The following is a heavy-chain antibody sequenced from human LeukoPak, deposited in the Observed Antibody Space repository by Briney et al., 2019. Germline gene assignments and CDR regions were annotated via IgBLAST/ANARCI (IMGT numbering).Heavy chain of an antibody. Sequence: SVKISCKAFGGTFSSYPISWVRQAPGQGLEWMGRIIPILGITNYAQKFQDRVTITADKSTSTAYMELSSLRSEDTAVYYCARDPYSSSWSYYFDYWGQGTLVTVSS. V-gene: IGHV1-69*04. J-gene: IGHJ4*02. D-gene: IGHD6-13*01. CDR1: GGTFSSYP. CDR2: IIPILGIT. CDR3: ARDPYSSSWSYYFDY.